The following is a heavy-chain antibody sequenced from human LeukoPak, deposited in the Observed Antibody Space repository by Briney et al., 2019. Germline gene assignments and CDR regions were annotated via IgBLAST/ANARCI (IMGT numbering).Heavy chain of an antibody. CDR2: ISYDGSNK. Sequence: PGRSLRLSCAASGFTFSSYAMHWVRQAPGKGLEWVAVISYDGSNKYYADSVKGRFTISRDNSKNTLYLRMNSLRAEDTAVYCCARVGLRSTYYFDYWGQGTLVTVSS. CDR1: GFTFSSYA. CDR3: ARVGLRSTYYFDY. J-gene: IGHJ4*02. D-gene: IGHD3-3*01. V-gene: IGHV3-30*04.